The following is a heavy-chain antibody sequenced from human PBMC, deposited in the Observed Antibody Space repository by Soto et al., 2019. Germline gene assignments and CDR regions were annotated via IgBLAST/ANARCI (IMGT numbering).Heavy chain of an antibody. CDR2: INAGNGNT. CDR1: GYTFTSYA. D-gene: IGHD5-18*01. Sequence: ASVKVSCKASGYTFTSYAMHWVRQAPGQRLEWMGWINAGNGNTKYSQKFQGRVTITRDTSASTAYMELSSLRSEDTAVYYCARIVPARYGYGLGNYYYGMDVWGQGTTVTVS. V-gene: IGHV1-3*01. CDR3: ARIVPARYGYGLGNYYYGMDV. J-gene: IGHJ6*02.